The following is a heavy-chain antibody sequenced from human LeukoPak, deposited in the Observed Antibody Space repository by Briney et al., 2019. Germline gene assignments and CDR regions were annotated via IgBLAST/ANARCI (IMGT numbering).Heavy chain of an antibody. V-gene: IGHV4-39*07. Sequence: SETLSLTCTGSGGSISSSSYYWGWIRQPPGKGLEWIGSIYYSGSTYYNPSLKSRVTISVDTSKNQFSLKLSSVTAADTAVYYCARVGDCSSTSCYFGWFDPWGQGTLVTVSS. CDR1: GGSISSSSYY. CDR3: ARVGDCSSTSCYFGWFDP. CDR2: IYYSGST. J-gene: IGHJ5*02. D-gene: IGHD2-2*01.